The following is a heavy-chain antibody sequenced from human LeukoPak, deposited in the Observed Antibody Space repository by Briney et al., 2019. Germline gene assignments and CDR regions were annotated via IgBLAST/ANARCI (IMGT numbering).Heavy chain of an antibody. J-gene: IGHJ3*02. CDR1: GYTLTELS. V-gene: IGHV1-24*01. Sequence: ASVKASCKVSGYTLTELSMNWVRQAPGKGLEWMGGFDPEDGETIYAQKFQGRVTMTEDTSTDTAYMELSSLRSEDTAVYYCATARGGAPDAFDIWGQGTMVTVSS. D-gene: IGHD1-26*01. CDR3: ATARGGAPDAFDI. CDR2: FDPEDGET.